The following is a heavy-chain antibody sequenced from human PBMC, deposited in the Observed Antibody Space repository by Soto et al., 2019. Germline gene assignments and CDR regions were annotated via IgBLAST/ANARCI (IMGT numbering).Heavy chain of an antibody. J-gene: IGHJ4*02. CDR3: EVTTGY. V-gene: IGHV1-18*01. Sequence: ASVKVSCKASGYTFTSYGISWVRQAPGQGLEWMGWVSPDHGNADPAHQFQGRLTMTSYTSKSTVYMELNTLRSDDTAVYSCEVTTGYWGQGTMVTVSS. D-gene: IGHD1-1*01. CDR1: GYTFTSYG. CDR2: VSPDHGNA.